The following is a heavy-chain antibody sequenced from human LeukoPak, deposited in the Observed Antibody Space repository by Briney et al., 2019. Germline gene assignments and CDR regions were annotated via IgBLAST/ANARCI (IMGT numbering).Heavy chain of an antibody. CDR1: GFTFSSYA. CDR3: AKSPVSSCRGSFCYPFDY. V-gene: IGHV3-23*01. D-gene: IGHD2-15*01. J-gene: IGHJ4*02. CDR2: ISGRGGST. Sequence: GGSLRLSCAGSGFTFSSYAMSWVRQAPGKGLEWVSGISGRGGSTYYADSVKGRFTISRDNSRNTIYLQMNTLRAEDTAVYFCAKSPVSSCRGSFCYPFDYWGQGNLVTVSS.